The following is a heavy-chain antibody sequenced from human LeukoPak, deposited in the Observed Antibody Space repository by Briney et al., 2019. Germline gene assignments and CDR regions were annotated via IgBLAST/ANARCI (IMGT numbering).Heavy chain of an antibody. CDR2: INKDGGEK. V-gene: IGHV3-7*03. D-gene: IGHD1-26*01. J-gene: IGHJ4*02. CDR3: VKDSPPRYSGSPPAY. CDR1: GFTFSSYW. Sequence: GGSLRLSCAASGFTFSSYWMSWVRQAPGKGLEWVANINKDGGEKYYVDSVKGRFTISRDNAKNSLYLQMNSLRADDTPVYYCVKDSPPRYSGSPPAYWGQGTLVTVSS.